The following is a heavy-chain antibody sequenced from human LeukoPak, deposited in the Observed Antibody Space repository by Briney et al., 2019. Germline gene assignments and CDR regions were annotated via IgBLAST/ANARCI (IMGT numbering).Heavy chain of an antibody. CDR3: ARDRGGDSYDSSGSFDY. CDR1: GDNVSSNTAA. Sequence: SQTLSLTCAISGDNVSSNTAAWNWIRQSPSRGLEWLGRTYYRSKWYNGYAVSVKSRITINPDTSKNQFSLHLNSVNPEDTAVYYCARDRGGDSYDSSGSFDYWGQGILVTVSS. CDR2: TYYRSKWYN. V-gene: IGHV6-1*01. D-gene: IGHD3-22*01. J-gene: IGHJ4*02.